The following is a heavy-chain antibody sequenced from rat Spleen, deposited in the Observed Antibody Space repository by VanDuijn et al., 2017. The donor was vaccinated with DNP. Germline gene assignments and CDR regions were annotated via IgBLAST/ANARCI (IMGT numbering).Heavy chain of an antibody. D-gene: IGHD1-12*02. CDR2: ITYVGTIT. Sequence: EVQLVESGGGLVQPGRSLKLSCAASGFTFSDYDMAWVRQAPERGLEWVSTITYVGTITYYRDSVKGRFTISRDNAKSTLYLQRDSLRSEDTATYYCARRQLLPYYFDYWGQGVMVTVSS. V-gene: IGHV5-7*01. CDR3: ARRQLLPYYFDY. CDR1: GFTFSDYD. J-gene: IGHJ2*01.